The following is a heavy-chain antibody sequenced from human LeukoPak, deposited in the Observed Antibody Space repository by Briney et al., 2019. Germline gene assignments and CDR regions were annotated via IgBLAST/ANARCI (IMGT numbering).Heavy chain of an antibody. CDR1: GGSISSYY. V-gene: IGHV4-59*01. D-gene: IGHD6-13*01. Sequence: SETLSLTCTVSGGSISSYYWSWIRQPPGKGLEWIGYIYYSGTTNYNPSLKSRVTISVDTSENQFSLKLNSVTAADTAVYYCARGVYIAAAQYGYWGQGTLVTVSS. CDR2: IYYSGTT. J-gene: IGHJ4*02. CDR3: ARGVYIAAAQYGY.